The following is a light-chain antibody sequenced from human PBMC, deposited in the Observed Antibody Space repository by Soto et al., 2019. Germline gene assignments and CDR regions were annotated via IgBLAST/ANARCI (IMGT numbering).Light chain of an antibody. J-gene: IGLJ1*01. CDR1: SSNIGNNY. V-gene: IGLV1-51*02. CDR2: ENN. CDR3: GTWDHSVSGYV. Sequence: QSALTQPPLVSAAPGQQVTISCSGSSSNIGNNYVSWFQHLPGATPKLLIYENNRRPTGIPDRFSGSKSATSATLGITGLQTGDEADYYCGTWDHSVSGYVFGTGTKVTVL.